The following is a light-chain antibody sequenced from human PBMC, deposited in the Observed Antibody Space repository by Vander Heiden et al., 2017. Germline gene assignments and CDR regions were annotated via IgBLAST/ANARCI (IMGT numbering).Light chain of an antibody. CDR3: QSADSSGTYQV. CDR1: ALPKQY. Sequence: SYELTQPPSVSVSPGQTARITCSGDALPKQYAFWYQQKPGQAPVLVIYKDSERPPGIPERFSGSSSGTTVTVTISGVQAEDEADYYCQSADSSGTYQVFGGGTKLTVL. J-gene: IGLJ3*02. V-gene: IGLV3-25*03. CDR2: KDS.